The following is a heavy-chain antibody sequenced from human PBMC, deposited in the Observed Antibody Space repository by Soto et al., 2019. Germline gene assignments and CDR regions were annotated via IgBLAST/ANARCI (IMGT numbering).Heavy chain of an antibody. V-gene: IGHV3-13*04. J-gene: IGHJ6*02. CDR3: ARGGRTRYCSGGSCTDYYYYGMDV. CDR1: GFTFSSYD. Sequence: GGSLRLSCAASGFTFSSYDMHWVRQATGKGLEWVSAIGTAGDTYYPGSVKGRFTISRENAKNSLYLQMNSLRAGDTAVYYCARGGRTRYCSGGSCTDYYYYGMDVWGQGTTVTVSS. D-gene: IGHD2-15*01. CDR2: IGTAGDT.